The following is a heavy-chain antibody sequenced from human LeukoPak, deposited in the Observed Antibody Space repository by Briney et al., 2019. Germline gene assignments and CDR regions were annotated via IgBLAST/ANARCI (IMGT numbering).Heavy chain of an antibody. V-gene: IGHV1-46*01. CDR1: GYTFTSYY. D-gene: IGHD3-3*01. CDR2: INPSGGST. Sequence: GASVKVSCKASGYTFTSYYMHWVRQAPGQGLEWMGIINPSGGSTSYAQKFQGRVTMTRDTSTSTVYMEPSSLRSEDTAVYYCARDHDAPDFWSGYWPSDAFDIWGQGTMVTVSS. CDR3: ARDHDAPDFWSGYWPSDAFDI. J-gene: IGHJ3*02.